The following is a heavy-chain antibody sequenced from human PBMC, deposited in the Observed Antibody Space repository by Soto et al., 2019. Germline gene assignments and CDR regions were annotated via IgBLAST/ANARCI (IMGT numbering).Heavy chain of an antibody. CDR3: ARDRYCGGDCYYEHYYAMDV. J-gene: IGHJ6*02. CDR2: IHYSGNT. D-gene: IGHD2-21*02. Sequence: SETLSLTCTVSGGSVSSSGSYWSWIRQPPGKGLEWIGYIHYSGNTNYNPSLKSRVTISVDTSKNQFSLRLSSVAAADTAVYYCARDRYCGGDCYYEHYYAMDVWGQGTPLTVSS. V-gene: IGHV4-61*08. CDR1: GGSVSSSGSY.